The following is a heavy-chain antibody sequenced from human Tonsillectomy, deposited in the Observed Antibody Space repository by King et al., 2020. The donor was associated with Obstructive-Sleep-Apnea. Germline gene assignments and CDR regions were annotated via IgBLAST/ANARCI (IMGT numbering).Heavy chain of an antibody. Sequence: VQLVESGGGLVRPGGSARLSCAASGFTFSDFWMYWVRQAPGQGLVWVSRINGDAGRGSYADSVKGRFTISRDNAKNTLYLQMNSLRAEDTAVYYCVRDLRYSYGEWGQGTLVTVSS. CDR3: VRDLRYSYGE. D-gene: IGHD5-18*01. J-gene: IGHJ4*02. V-gene: IGHV3-74*01. CDR1: GFTFSDFW. CDR2: INGDAGRG.